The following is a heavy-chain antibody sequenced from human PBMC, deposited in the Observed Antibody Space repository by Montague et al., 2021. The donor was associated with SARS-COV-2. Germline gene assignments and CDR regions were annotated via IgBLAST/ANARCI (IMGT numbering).Heavy chain of an antibody. V-gene: IGHV2-70*01. J-gene: IGHJ4*02. CDR2: IDWDDDK. D-gene: IGHD3-9*01. CDR3: ARSHYDILTGHYTVFDY. Sequence: PALVKPTQTLTLTCTFSGFSLSTSGMCVSWIRQPPGKALEWLALIDWDDDKYYSTSLKTRLTISKDTSKNQVVLTMTNMDPVDTATYYCARSHYDILTGHYTVFDYWGQGTLVTVSS. CDR1: GFSLSTSGMC.